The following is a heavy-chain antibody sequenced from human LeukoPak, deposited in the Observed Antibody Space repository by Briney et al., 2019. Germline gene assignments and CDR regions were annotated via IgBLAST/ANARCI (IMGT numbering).Heavy chain of an antibody. D-gene: IGHD6-19*01. V-gene: IGHV1-46*01. CDR3: ARPIIAVAGTEYYFDY. CDR1: GYTFTSYY. J-gene: IGHJ4*02. CDR2: INPSGGST. Sequence: ASVKVSCKASGYTFTSYYMHWVRQAPGQGLEWMGIINPSGGSTSYAQKFQGRVTMTRDTSTSTVYMELSSLRSEDTAVYYCARPIIAVAGTEYYFDYWGQGTLVTVSS.